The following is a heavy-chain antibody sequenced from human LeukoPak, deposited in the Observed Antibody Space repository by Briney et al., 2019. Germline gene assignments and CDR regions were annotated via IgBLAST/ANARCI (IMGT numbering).Heavy chain of an antibody. CDR3: ARRRDLYSGSYYTFDY. D-gene: IGHD1-26*01. J-gene: IGHJ4*02. V-gene: IGHV5-51*01. CDR1: GYSFTNYW. Sequence: GESLKISCKGSGYSFTNYWIGWVRQMPGKGLKWMGIIYPGDSDARYSPSFQGQVTISADKSISTAYLQWSSLKASDTAMYYCARRRDLYSGSYYTFDYWGQGTLVTVSS. CDR2: IYPGDSDA.